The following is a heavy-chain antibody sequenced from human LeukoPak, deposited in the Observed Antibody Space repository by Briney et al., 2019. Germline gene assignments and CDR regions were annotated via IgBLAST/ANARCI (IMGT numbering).Heavy chain of an antibody. Sequence: GASVKVSCKASGYIFINYGINWVRQATGQGLEWMGWMNPNSGNTGYAQKFQGRVTMTRNTSISTAYMELSSLRSEDTAVYYCATSSSGWTAFDYWGQGTLVTVSS. CDR1: GYIFINYG. CDR3: ATSSSGWTAFDY. V-gene: IGHV1-8*02. D-gene: IGHD6-19*01. J-gene: IGHJ4*02. CDR2: MNPNSGNT.